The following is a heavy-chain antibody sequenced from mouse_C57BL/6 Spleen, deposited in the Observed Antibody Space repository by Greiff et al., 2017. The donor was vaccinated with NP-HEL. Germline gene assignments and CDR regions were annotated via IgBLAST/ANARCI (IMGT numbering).Heavy chain of an antibody. CDR3: ALTVAGSRFAY. D-gene: IGHD1-1*01. Sequence: EVQLQESGPELVKPGASVKIPCKASGYTFTDYNMDWVKQSHGKSLEWIGDINPNNGGTIYNQKFKGKATLTVDKSSSTAYMELRSLTSEDTAVYYCALTVAGSRFAYWGQGTLVTVSA. CDR1: GYTFTDYN. CDR2: INPNNGGT. J-gene: IGHJ3*01. V-gene: IGHV1-18*01.